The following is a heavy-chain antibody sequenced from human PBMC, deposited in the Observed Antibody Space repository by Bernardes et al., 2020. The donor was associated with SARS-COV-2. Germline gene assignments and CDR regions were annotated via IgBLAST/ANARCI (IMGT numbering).Heavy chain of an antibody. CDR2: ITDSGDST. Sequence: GGSLRLSCEVSGFTFSSYTMNWVRQAPGKGLEWVSTITDSGDSTYYADSVKGRFTISRDNSKDRLYLQMNSLRAEDTAVYFCAKRRVEWELLHYFDSWGQGPLVTVSS. D-gene: IGHD1-26*01. J-gene: IGHJ4*02. CDR3: AKRRVEWELLHYFDS. V-gene: IGHV3-23*01. CDR1: GFTFSSYT.